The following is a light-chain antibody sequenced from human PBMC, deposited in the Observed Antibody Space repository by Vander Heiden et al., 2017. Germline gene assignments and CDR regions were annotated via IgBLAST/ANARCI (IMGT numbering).Light chain of an antibody. V-gene: IGKV1-33*01. CDR2: DAS. CDR3: QQYDNLPLT. CDR1: QDISNY. J-gene: IGKJ4*01. Sequence: SQMTQSPSSLSASVGDRVTITCQASQDISNYLNWYQQKPGKAPKLLIYDASNLERGVPSRFSGSGSGTDFTFTISSLQPEDIATYYCQQYDNLPLTFGGGTKVEIK.